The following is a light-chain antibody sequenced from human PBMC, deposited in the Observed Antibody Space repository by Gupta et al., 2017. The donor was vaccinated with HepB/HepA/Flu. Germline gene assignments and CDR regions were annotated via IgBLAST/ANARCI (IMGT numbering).Light chain of an antibody. CDR2: KAS. J-gene: IGKJ1*01. V-gene: IGKV1-5*03. CDR1: QSISSW. CDR3: QHNNSYSWT. Sequence: DIQMTQPPSTLSASVGDRVTITCRASQSISSWLAWYQQKPGKAPKLLIYKASSLESGVPSRFSGSGSGTEFTLTISSLQPDDFATYYCQHNNSYSWTFGQGPKVEIK.